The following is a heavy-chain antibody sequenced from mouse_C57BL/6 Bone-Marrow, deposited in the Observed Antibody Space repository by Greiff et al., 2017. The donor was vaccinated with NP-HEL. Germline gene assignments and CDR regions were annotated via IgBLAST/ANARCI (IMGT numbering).Heavy chain of an antibody. CDR1: GYTFTSYW. D-gene: IGHD2-5*01. CDR2: IDPSDSYT. CDR3: ALSNPWFAY. J-gene: IGHJ3*01. V-gene: IGHV1-59*01. Sequence: VQLQQPGAELVRPGTSVKLSCKASGYTFTSYWMHWVKQRPGQGLEWIGVIDPSDSYTNYNQKFKGKATLTVDTSSSTAYMQLSSLTSEDSAVYYCALSNPWFAYWGQGTLVTVSA.